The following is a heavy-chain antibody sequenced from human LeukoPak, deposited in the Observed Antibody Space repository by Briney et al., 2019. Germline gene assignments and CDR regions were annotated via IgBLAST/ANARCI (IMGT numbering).Heavy chain of an antibody. CDR1: GGSISSYY. CDR3: ARGGPPF. Sequence: PSETLSLTCTVSGGSISSYYWSWIRQPPGKGLEWIGYIYYSGSTNYNPSLKSRVTISVDTSKNQFSLKLSSVTAADTAVYYCARGGPPFWGQGTLVTVSS. V-gene: IGHV4-59*01. J-gene: IGHJ4*02. D-gene: IGHD2-15*01. CDR2: IYYSGST.